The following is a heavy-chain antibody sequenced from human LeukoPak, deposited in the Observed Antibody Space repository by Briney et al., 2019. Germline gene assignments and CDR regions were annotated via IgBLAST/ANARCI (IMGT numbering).Heavy chain of an antibody. CDR2: IYHSGST. D-gene: IGHD3-22*01. V-gene: IGHV4-38-2*02. J-gene: IGHJ4*02. Sequence: SETLSLTCTVSGYSISSGYCWGWIRQPPGKGLEWIGSIYHSGSTYYNPSLKSRVTISVDTSKNQFSLKLSSVTAADTAVYYCARSYDSSGYYPFSSDYWGQGTLVTVSS. CDR1: GYSISSGYC. CDR3: ARSYDSSGYYPFSSDY.